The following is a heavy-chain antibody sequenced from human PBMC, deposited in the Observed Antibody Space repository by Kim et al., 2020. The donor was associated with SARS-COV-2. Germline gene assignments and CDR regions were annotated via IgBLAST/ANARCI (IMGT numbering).Heavy chain of an antibody. J-gene: IGHJ4*02. Sequence: ASVKVSCKASGYTFTSYGISWVRQAPGQGLEWMGWISAYNGNTNYAQKLQGRVTMTTDTSTSTAYMELRSLRSDDTAVYYCARDPRGRYCSGGSCYSGGDYWGQGTLVTVSS. CDR2: ISAYNGNT. CDR1: GYTFTSYG. V-gene: IGHV1-18*01. CDR3: ARDPRGRYCSGGSCYSGGDY. D-gene: IGHD2-15*01.